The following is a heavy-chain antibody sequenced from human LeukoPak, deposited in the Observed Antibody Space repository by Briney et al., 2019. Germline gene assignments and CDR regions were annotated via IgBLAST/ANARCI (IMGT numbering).Heavy chain of an antibody. CDR3: ARDLLVESSSWLNWFDP. Sequence: SVKVSCKASGGTFSSYAISWVRQAPGQGLEWMGGIIPIFGTANYAQRFQGRVTITADESTSTAYMELSSLRSEDTAVYYCARDLLVESSSWLNWFDPWGQGTLVTVSS. D-gene: IGHD6-13*01. CDR1: GGTFSSYA. V-gene: IGHV1-69*13. CDR2: IIPIFGTA. J-gene: IGHJ5*02.